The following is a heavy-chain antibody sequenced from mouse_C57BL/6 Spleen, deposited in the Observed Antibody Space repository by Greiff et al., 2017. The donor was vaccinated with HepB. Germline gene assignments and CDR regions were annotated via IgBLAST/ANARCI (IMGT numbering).Heavy chain of an antibody. CDR3: ARRHTTLDPYCSEY. CDR1: GYSFTDYN. V-gene: IGHV1-39*01. J-gene: IGHJ2*01. CDR2: INPNYGTT. Sequence: EVKLMESGPELVKPGASVKISCKASGYSFTDYNMNWVKQSNGKSLEWIGVINPNYGTTSYNQKFKGKATLTVDQSSSTAYMQLNSLTSQDSAVYYCARRHTTLDPYCSEYWGQGTTLTLSS. D-gene: IGHD1-1*01.